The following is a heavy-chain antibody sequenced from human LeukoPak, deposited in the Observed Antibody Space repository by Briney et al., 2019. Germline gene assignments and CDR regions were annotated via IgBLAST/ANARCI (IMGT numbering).Heavy chain of an antibody. J-gene: IGHJ4*02. CDR2: ISWNSGSI. D-gene: IGHD2/OR15-2a*01. V-gene: IGHV3-9*01. CDR3: VRDWAPASMQAAPFDC. Sequence: PGGSLRLSCAASGFTFDDYAMHWVRQAPGKGLEWVSGISWNSGSIGYVDSVEGRFTVSRDNAKNTLYLQMNSLRLEDTAVYYCVRDWAPASMQAAPFDCWGQGTLVTVSS. CDR1: GFTFDDYA.